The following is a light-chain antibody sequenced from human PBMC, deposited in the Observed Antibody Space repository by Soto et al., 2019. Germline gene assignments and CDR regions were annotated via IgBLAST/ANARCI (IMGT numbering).Light chain of an antibody. CDR1: QSLLQTNGHNY. Sequence: DIVMTQFPLSLSVVPGEPASISCTSSQSLLQTNGHNYLDWYLQRPGQSPQLLIYLTSNRTDGVPDRMSGSGSGTDFTLKISRVEDEDVGFYFCRRALRTPLTFGPGTKV. CDR3: RRALRTPLT. V-gene: IGKV2-28*01. CDR2: LTS. J-gene: IGKJ3*01.